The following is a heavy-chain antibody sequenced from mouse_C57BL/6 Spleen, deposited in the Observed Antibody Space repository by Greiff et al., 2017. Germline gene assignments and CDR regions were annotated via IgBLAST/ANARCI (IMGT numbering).Heavy chain of an antibody. D-gene: IGHD2-4*01. CDR2: IYPGDGDT. J-gene: IGHJ1*03. V-gene: IGHV1-82*01. CDR3: ARGGNYYDYDEWYFDV. CDR1: GYAFSSSW. Sequence: VQLQQSGPELVKPGASVKISCKASGYAFSSSWMNWVKQRPGKGLEWIGRIYPGDGDTNYNGKFKGKATLTADKSSSTAYMQLSSLTSEDSAVYFCARGGNYYDYDEWYFDVWGTGTTVTVSS.